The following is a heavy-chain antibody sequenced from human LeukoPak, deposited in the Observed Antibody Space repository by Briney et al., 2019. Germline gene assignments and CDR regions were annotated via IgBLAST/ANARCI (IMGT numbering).Heavy chain of an antibody. D-gene: IGHD5-24*01. V-gene: IGHV1-2*02. Sequence: GASVKVSCKASGYTFTGYYMHWVPRAPGQGLGWIGWINPNRGGTKYAVKFQGRVTMTRDTSKSTDHMGLSRLRSYHTAVHYCAARGLEMATIDWGQGTLVTVSS. CDR3: AARGLEMATID. J-gene: IGHJ4*02. CDR2: INPNRGGT. CDR1: GYTFTGYY.